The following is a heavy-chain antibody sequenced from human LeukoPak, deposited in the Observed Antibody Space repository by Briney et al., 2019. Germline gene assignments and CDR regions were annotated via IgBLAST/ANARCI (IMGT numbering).Heavy chain of an antibody. J-gene: IGHJ4*02. CDR2: MNPNSGNT. D-gene: IGHD3-9*01. V-gene: IGHV1-8*03. CDR3: ARGFDILTGYYNDYFDY. CDR1: GGTFSSYD. Sequence: ASVKVSCKASGGTFSSYDINWVRQATGQGLEWMGWMNPNSGNTGYAQQFQGRVTITRNTSISTAYMELSSLRSEDTAVYYCARGFDILTGYYNDYFDYWGQGTLVTVSS.